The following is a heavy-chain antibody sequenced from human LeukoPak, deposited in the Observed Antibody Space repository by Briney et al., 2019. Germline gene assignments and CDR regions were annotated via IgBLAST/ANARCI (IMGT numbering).Heavy chain of an antibody. J-gene: IGHJ4*02. V-gene: IGHV4-4*07. Sequence: PSETLSLTCTVSGGSISSYYWSWIRQPAGKGLEWIGRIYTSGSTNYNPSLKSRVTISVDTSKNQFSLKLSSVTAADTAVYYCARHSGITGTTWGYFDYWGQGTLVTVSS. CDR1: GGSISSYY. D-gene: IGHD1-20*01. CDR2: IYTSGST. CDR3: ARHSGITGTTWGYFDY.